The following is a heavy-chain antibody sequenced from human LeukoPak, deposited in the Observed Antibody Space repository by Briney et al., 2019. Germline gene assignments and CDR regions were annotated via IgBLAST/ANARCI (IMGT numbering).Heavy chain of an antibody. Sequence: ASVKVSCKASGYTFTGYYMHWVRQAPGQGLEWMGWINPNSGGTNYAQKFQGRVTMTRDTSISTAYMELSRLRSDDTAVYYCARDSSIFGVVIMFDPWGQGTLVTVSS. V-gene: IGHV1-2*02. J-gene: IGHJ5*02. CDR3: ARDSSIFGVVIMFDP. D-gene: IGHD3-3*02. CDR1: GYTFTGYY. CDR2: INPNSGGT.